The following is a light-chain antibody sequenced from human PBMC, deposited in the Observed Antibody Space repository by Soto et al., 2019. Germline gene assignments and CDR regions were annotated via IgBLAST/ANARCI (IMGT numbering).Light chain of an antibody. J-gene: IGKJ4*01. CDR2: DAS. CDR1: QSVGSNY. Sequence: EIVLTQSPDTLSLSPGERATLSCRASQSVGSNYLAWYQQKPGQAPRLLMYDASGRASGIPDRFTGSGSGTDFALTISSLEPEDFGVYYCQVYDRSPLFGGGTMVDIK. CDR3: QVYDRSPL. V-gene: IGKV3-20*01.